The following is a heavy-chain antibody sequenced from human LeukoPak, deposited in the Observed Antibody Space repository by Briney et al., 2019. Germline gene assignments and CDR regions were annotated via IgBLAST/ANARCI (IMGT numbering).Heavy chain of an antibody. V-gene: IGHV3-30*01. CDR3: ARDEDGYSMPFDY. D-gene: IGHD5-24*01. CDR2: ISYDGSNK. CDR1: GFTFSSYA. Sequence: GGSLGLSCAASGFTFSSYAMHWVRQAPGKGLEWVAVISYDGSNKYYADSVKGRFTISRDNSKNTLYLQINSLRAEDTAVYYCARDEDGYSMPFDYWGQGTLVTVSS. J-gene: IGHJ4*02.